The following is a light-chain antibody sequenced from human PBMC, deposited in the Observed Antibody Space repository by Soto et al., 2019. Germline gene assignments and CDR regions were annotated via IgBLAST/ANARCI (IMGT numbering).Light chain of an antibody. CDR1: QGISTY. V-gene: IGKV1-9*01. CDR2: DES. Sequence: DIKFTQSPTVLSGSVGYRATITNRSFQGISQGISTYLAWYQHKPGKAPKLLIYDESTLQSGVPSRFSGSGSGTEFTLTISSLQTEDFATYYCQQLNSYPLSFGGGTKVDIK. J-gene: IGKJ4*01. CDR3: QQLNSYPLS.